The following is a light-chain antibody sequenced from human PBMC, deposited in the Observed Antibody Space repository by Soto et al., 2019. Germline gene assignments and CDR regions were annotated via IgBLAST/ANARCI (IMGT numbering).Light chain of an antibody. Sequence: EIVMTQSPASLSVSPGERAALSCRASQSVGRNLAWYQQKPGQAPRLLIYDASTRATGISARFSGGGSGTEFTLSISSLQSEDFAVYYCQQYNNWPPITFGQGTRLEIK. J-gene: IGKJ5*01. CDR1: QSVGRN. CDR2: DAS. CDR3: QQYNNWPPIT. V-gene: IGKV3-15*01.